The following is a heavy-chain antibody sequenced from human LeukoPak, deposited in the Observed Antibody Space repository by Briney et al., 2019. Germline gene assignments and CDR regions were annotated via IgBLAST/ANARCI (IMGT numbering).Heavy chain of an antibody. V-gene: IGHV3-11*03. J-gene: IGHJ4*02. Sequence: PGGSLGLSCAASGFSFRDYWVSWMRQAPGKGLEWVSYISGGSDHTNYADSVKGRLTISRDNAKNSLYLQMNSLTDEDTAVYYCARCQYNSSPDIWGQGTLVTVSS. D-gene: IGHD1-14*01. CDR2: ISGGSDHT. CDR3: ARCQYNSSPDI. CDR1: GFSFRDYW.